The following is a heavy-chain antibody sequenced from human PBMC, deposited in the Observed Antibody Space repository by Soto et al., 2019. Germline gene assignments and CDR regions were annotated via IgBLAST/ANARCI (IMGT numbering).Heavy chain of an antibody. V-gene: IGHV3-23*01. CDR3: AKGTYCSSTSCYYFDY. D-gene: IGHD2-2*01. CDR2: ISGSGGST. Sequence: VQLLESGGGLVQPGGSLRLSCAASGFTFSSYAMSWVRQAPGKGLEWVSAISGSGGSTYYADSVKGRFTISRDNSKNTLYLQMNSLRAEDTAVYYCAKGTYCSSTSCYYFDYWGQGTLVTVSS. J-gene: IGHJ4*02. CDR1: GFTFSSYA.